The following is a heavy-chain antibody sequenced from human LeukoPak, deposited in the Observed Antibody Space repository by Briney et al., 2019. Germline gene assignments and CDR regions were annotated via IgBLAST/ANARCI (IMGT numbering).Heavy chain of an antibody. CDR1: DDSITIYY. J-gene: IGHJ6*03. V-gene: IGHV4-59*01. D-gene: IGHD3-16*01. CDR2: IYYSGYT. CDR3: ARETSQKGAHYMDV. Sequence: SETLSLTCTVSDDSITIYYWSWIRQPPGKGLKWIGNIYYSGYTTYSPSLRSRVTISVDTSKNQFSLKLSSVTAADTAVYYCARETSQKGAHYMDVWGKGTTVTVSS.